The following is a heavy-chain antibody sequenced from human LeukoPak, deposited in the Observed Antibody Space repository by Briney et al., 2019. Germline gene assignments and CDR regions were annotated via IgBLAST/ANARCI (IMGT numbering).Heavy chain of an antibody. D-gene: IGHD4-17*01. CDR3: ARESLGSVDPRGYSTTVSQDV. V-gene: IGHV3-30*03. J-gene: IGHJ6*04. CDR1: GFTFSSYG. Sequence: GGSLRLSCAASGFTFSSYGMHWVRQAPGKGLEWVAVISYDGSNKYYADSVKGRFTISRDNSRNTLYLQMHSLRAEDTAVYYCARESLGSVDPRGYSTTVSQDVWGKGTTVTISS. CDR2: ISYDGSNK.